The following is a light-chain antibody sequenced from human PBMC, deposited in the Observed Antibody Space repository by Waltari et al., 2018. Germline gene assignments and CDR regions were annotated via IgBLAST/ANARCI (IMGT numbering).Light chain of an antibody. CDR3: QQYNSPRT. CDR1: RSISSW. CDR2: DAS. J-gene: IGKJ1*01. V-gene: IGKV1-5*01. Sequence: DIQMTQSPSTLSASVGDRVTITCRAGRSISSWLAWYQQKPGKVPKLLIYDASSLDSGVPARFSGSGSGTEFTLTISSLQPDDFATYYCQQYNSPRTFGQGTKVEIK.